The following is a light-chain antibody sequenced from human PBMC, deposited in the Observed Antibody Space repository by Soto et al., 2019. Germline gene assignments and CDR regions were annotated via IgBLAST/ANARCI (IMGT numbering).Light chain of an antibody. J-gene: IGKJ2*01. CDR1: QSVDSSY. CDR2: GAS. V-gene: IGKV3-20*01. Sequence: EIVLTQSPGTLSLSPGERATLSCRASQSVDSSYTACYQQKPGQAPRLLIYGASTRATGIPDRFSGTGSGTDFTLTISRLEPEDFALYYCQQYGTSPPLYTFGQGTKLEI. CDR3: QQYGTSPPLYT.